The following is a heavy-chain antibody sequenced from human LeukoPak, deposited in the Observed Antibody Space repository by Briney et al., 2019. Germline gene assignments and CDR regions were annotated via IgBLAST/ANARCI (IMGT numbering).Heavy chain of an antibody. V-gene: IGHV3-30*02. D-gene: IGHD1-26*01. CDR3: AKDPTVVGATGDAFGI. Sequence: GGSLRLSCAASGFTFRNYWMHWVRQAPGKGLEWVAFIRYDGSNKYYADSVKGRFTISRDNSKNTLYLQMNSLRAEDTAVYYCAKDPTVVGATGDAFGIWGQETMVTVSS. J-gene: IGHJ3*02. CDR1: GFTFRNYW. CDR2: IRYDGSNK.